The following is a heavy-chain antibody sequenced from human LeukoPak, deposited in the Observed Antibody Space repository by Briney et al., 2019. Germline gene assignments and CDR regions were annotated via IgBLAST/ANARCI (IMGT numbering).Heavy chain of an antibody. CDR3: ARDASAYGDYVCAFDV. CDR1: GFTFRSYG. D-gene: IGHD4-17*01. J-gene: IGHJ3*01. V-gene: IGHV3-30*03. CDR2: ISYDGSNK. Sequence: GGSLRLSCAASGFTFRSYGMHWVRQAPGKGLEWVAVISYDGSNKYYADSVKGRFTISRDNAKNSLYLQMNSLRAEDTAVYYCARDASAYGDYVCAFDVWGQGTMVTVSS.